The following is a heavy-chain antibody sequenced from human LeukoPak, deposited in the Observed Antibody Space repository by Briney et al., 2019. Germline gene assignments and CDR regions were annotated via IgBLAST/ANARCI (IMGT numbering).Heavy chain of an antibody. CDR3: ARVRGYRVSSLDY. D-gene: IGHD5-12*01. Sequence: GGSLRLSCAASGFTFSSYGMHWDRQAPGKGLEWVAVIWYDESNKDYADSVKGRFTISRDISKNTLYLQMNSLRGEDTAVYYCARVRGYRVSSLDYWGQGTLVTVSS. J-gene: IGHJ4*02. CDR1: GFTFSSYG. CDR2: IWYDESNK. V-gene: IGHV3-33*01.